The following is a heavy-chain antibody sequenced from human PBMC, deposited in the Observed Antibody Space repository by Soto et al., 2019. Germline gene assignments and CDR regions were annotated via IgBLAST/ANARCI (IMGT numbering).Heavy chain of an antibody. Sequence: QEQLVQSGAEVKKPGASVKVSCKTSGYTFTDYDINWVRQATGQGLEWIGWMNPNSGETGYAQKFQGRVTITRSASLSTAYLALGSLRSEDTAVYYCARVAVAARPRWYNWFDPWGQGTLVTVSS. CDR1: GYTFTDYD. J-gene: IGHJ5*02. CDR2: MNPNSGET. D-gene: IGHD2-15*01. V-gene: IGHV1-8*01. CDR3: ARVAVAARPRWYNWFDP.